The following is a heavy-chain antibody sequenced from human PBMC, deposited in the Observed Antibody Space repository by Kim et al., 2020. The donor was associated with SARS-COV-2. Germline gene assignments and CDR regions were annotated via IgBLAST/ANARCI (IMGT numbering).Heavy chain of an antibody. Sequence: GGSLRLSCAASGFTFSSYAMSWVRQAPGKGLEWVAAISGSGGSTYYADSVKGRFTISRDNSKNTLYLQMNSLRAEDTAVYYCAKIRGALTVTIDYWGQGTLVTVSS. CDR3: AKIRGALTVTIDY. D-gene: IGHD4-17*01. J-gene: IGHJ4*02. CDR1: GFTFSSYA. CDR2: ISGSGGST. V-gene: IGHV3-23*01.